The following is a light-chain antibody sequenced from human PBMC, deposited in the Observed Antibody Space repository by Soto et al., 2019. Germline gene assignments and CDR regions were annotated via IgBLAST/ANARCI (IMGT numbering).Light chain of an antibody. CDR1: QSVRRW. CDR2: DAS. J-gene: IGKJ1*01. V-gene: IGKV1-5*01. CDR3: QQYDDLSGT. Sequence: DIQMTQSPSTLSASVGDRVTITCRASQSVRRWLAWYQQKPGQAPKLLIYDASSLESGVPERFSGSGSGTKFTLTIRSLQPADFATYYCQQYDDLSGTFGQGTNVDIK.